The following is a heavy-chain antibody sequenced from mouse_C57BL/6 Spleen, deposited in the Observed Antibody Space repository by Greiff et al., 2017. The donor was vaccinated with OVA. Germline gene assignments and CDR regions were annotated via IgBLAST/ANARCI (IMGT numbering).Heavy chain of an antibody. CDR1: GYTFTSYW. J-gene: IGHJ2*01. D-gene: IGHD2-5*01. V-gene: IGHV1-64*01. CDR3: ARREGHSNYVDY. Sequence: QVQLQQPGAELVKPGASVKLSCKASGYTFTSYWMHWVKQRPGQGLEWIGMIHPNSGSTNYNEKFKSKATLTVDKSSSTAYMQLSSLTAEDSAVDYCARREGHSNYVDYWGQGTTLTVSS. CDR2: IHPNSGST.